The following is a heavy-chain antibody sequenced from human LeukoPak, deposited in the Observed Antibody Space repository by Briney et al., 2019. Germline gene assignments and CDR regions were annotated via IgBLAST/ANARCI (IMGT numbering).Heavy chain of an antibody. J-gene: IGHJ3*02. V-gene: IGHV3-66*01. D-gene: IGHD5-18*01. CDR2: IYSGGST. Sequence: GGSLRLSCAASGFTVSSNCMSWVRQAPGKGLEWVSVIYSGGSTYYADSVKGRFTISRDNSKNTLYLQMNSLRAEDTAVYYCASTGVDTAMGDAFDIWGQGTMVTVSS. CDR1: GFTVSSNC. CDR3: ASTGVDTAMGDAFDI.